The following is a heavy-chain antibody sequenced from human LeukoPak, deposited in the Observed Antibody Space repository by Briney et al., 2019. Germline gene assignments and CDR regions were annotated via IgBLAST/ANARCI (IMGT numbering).Heavy chain of an antibody. CDR3: ARGDFCSSSSCYLRPIDV. D-gene: IGHD2-2*01. Sequence: PSETLSLTCTVSGGSISDYSWSWIRQPPGKGLEWIGYIYYSGSTTYNPSLKSRVTMSVDTAKNQFSLKLRSVTAADTAVYYCARGDFCSSSSCYLRPIDVWGKGTTVTVSS. CDR2: IYYSGST. CDR1: GGSISDYS. V-gene: IGHV4-59*01. J-gene: IGHJ6*03.